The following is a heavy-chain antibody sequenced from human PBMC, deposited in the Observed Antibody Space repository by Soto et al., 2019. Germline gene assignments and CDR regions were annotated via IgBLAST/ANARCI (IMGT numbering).Heavy chain of an antibody. CDR2: ISASGGAT. CDR1: RFTFTSYA. J-gene: IGHJ4*02. V-gene: IGHV3-23*01. CDR3: AKDVGGGSIFRGAFDY. D-gene: IGHD1-26*01. Sequence: GGSLRLSCVASRFTFTSYAMSWVRQAPGKGLEWVAAISASGGATIHADSVKGRLTISRDNSKNTLYLQMNSLRAEDTAVYYCAKDVGGGSIFRGAFDYWGQGTQVTVSS.